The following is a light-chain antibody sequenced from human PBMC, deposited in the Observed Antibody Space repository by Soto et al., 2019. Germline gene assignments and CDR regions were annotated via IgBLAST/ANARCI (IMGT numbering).Light chain of an antibody. CDR3: QSYDTSLSGSI. V-gene: IGLV1-40*01. CDR1: SSNIGTTYD. CDR2: ANS. Sequence: QSVLTQPPSVSGAPGQRVTISCIGSSSNIGTTYDVNWYQQLPGTAPKLLIYANSNRPSGVPDRFSGSKSGTSASLAISGLQAEDEADYYCQSYDTSLSGSIFGGGTKLTVL. J-gene: IGLJ2*01.